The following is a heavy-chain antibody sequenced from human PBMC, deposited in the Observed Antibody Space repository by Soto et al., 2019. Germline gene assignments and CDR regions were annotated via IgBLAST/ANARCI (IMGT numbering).Heavy chain of an antibody. CDR1: GFAFSDYA. J-gene: IGHJ4*02. Sequence: EVLLVESGGGLVQPGGSLRLSCTASGFAFSDYAMNWVRQAPGKGLEWISYINTGSGTKNYADSAKGRFTISIDNAKNSLFLQMNSLRDEDTAVYYCARDLKDGKYWSPFDHWGQGTLATVSS. CDR2: INTGSGTK. V-gene: IGHV3-48*02. CDR3: ARDLKDGKYWSPFDH. D-gene: IGHD2-15*01.